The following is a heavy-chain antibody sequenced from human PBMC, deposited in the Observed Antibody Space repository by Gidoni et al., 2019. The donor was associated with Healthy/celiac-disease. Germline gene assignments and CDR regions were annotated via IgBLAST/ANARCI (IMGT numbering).Heavy chain of an antibody. Sequence: EVQLLESGGGLVQPGGSLRLSCAASGFPFISYAMSWVRQAPGKGLEWVSAISGSGGSTYYADSVKGRFTISRDNSKNTLYLQMNSLRAEDTAVYYCAKAPPCSSTSCYTFGYWGQGTLVTVSS. D-gene: IGHD2-2*02. V-gene: IGHV3-23*01. J-gene: IGHJ4*02. CDR2: ISGSGGST. CDR1: GFPFISYA. CDR3: AKAPPCSSTSCYTFGY.